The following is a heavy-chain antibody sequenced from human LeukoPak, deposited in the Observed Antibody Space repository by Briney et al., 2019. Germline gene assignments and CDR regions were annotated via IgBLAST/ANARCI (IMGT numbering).Heavy chain of an antibody. CDR1: GGSISSSSYY. CDR2: IYYSGST. D-gene: IGHD3-22*01. J-gene: IGHJ4*02. V-gene: IGHV4-39*01. CDR3: ARRVSDPLKVDY. Sequence: PSETLSLTCTVSGGSISSSSYYWGWIRQPPGKGLEWIGSIYYSGSTYYNPSLKSRITISVDTSKNQFSLKLSSVTAADTAVYYCARRVSDPLKVDYWGQGTLVTVSS.